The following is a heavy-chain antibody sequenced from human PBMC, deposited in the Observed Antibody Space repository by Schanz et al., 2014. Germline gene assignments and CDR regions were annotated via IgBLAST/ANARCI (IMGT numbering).Heavy chain of an antibody. CDR2: ISPYNGNT. J-gene: IGHJ4*02. V-gene: IGHV1-18*04. Sequence: QEQLVQSGAEVRKPGASVKVSCKASGYTFSDSYVHWVRQAPGQGLEWMGWISPYNGNTNYAQKLQGRVTMTADTSTSTAYMELRSLRSDDTAVYYCARGGYSSGWYDRDIAHFDYWGQGTLVTVSS. CDR1: GYTFSDSY. D-gene: IGHD6-19*01. CDR3: ARGGYSSGWYDRDIAHFDY.